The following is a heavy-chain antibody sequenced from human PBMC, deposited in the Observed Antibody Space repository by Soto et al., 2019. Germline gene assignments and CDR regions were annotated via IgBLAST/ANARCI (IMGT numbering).Heavy chain of an antibody. V-gene: IGHV3-30-3*01. J-gene: IGHJ6*02. CDR1: GYTFSSYA. Sequence: QVQLVESGGGVVQPGRSLRLSCAASGYTFSSYAMQWVRQAPGKGLEWVAVISYDGSNKYYADSVKGRFTISRDNSKNTLYLQMNSLRAEDTAVYYCARDFYYGSGRYYYYYGMDVWGQGTTVTVSS. D-gene: IGHD3-10*01. CDR2: ISYDGSNK. CDR3: ARDFYYGSGRYYYYYGMDV.